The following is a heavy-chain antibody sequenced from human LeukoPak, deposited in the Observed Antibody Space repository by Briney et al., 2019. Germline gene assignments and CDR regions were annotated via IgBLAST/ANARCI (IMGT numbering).Heavy chain of an antibody. Sequence: GESLKISCKASGYSFTNYWIAWVRQIPGKGLEWMGIIFPGDSDTTYSPSFQGQVTISVDKSISTAYLQWSSLKASDTAMYYCARGPMIVVGKGPFDYWGQGTLVTVSS. CDR1: GYSFTNYW. CDR2: IFPGDSDT. D-gene: IGHD3-22*01. V-gene: IGHV5-51*01. J-gene: IGHJ4*02. CDR3: ARGPMIVVGKGPFDY.